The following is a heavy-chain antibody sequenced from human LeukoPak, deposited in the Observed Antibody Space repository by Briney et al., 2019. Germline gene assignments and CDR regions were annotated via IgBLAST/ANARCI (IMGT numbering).Heavy chain of an antibody. Sequence: GGSLRLSCAASGFTFSSYSMNWVRQAPGKGLEWVSAISGSGGSTYYADSVKGRFTISRDNSKNTLYLQMNSLRAEDTAVYYCAKDGGIAVANNYYYYGMDVWGQGTTVTVSS. CDR2: ISGSGGST. CDR3: AKDGGIAVANNYYYYGMDV. J-gene: IGHJ6*02. D-gene: IGHD6-19*01. V-gene: IGHV3-23*01. CDR1: GFTFSSYS.